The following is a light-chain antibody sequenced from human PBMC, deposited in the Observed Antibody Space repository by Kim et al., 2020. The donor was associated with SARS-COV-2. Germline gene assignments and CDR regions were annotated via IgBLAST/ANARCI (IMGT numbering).Light chain of an antibody. J-gene: IGLJ3*02. V-gene: IGLV2-14*01. CDR2: EVT. Sequence: QSALTQPASVSGSPGQSITISCTGTSSDIDDYNYVSWYQQHPGKALKLMIYEVTKRPSGVSYRFSGSKSGNTASLTISGLQAEDEADYYCSSYTSSSGLMVFGGGTQLTVL. CDR1: SSDIDDYNY. CDR3: SSYTSSSGLMV.